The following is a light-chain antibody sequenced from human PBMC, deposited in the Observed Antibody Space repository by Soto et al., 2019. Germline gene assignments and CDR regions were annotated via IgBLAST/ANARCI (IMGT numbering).Light chain of an antibody. Sequence: EIEMTQSPATLSVSPGERATLSCRASQTISNDLAWYQQKPGQAPRLLIYGASTRATGIPARFSGSGSGTELTLTINSLQSEDFALYFCQQYNKWPPLTFGGGTKGDIK. CDR2: GAS. CDR1: QTISND. V-gene: IGKV3-15*01. J-gene: IGKJ4*01. CDR3: QQYNKWPPLT.